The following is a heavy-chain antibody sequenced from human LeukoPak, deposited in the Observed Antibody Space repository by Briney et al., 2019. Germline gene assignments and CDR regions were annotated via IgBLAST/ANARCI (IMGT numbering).Heavy chain of an antibody. CDR2: IRGIGSTI. CDR1: GFTFSDYY. CDR3: ARFRLTVTTYAHLDY. Sequence: KPGGSLRLSCAASGFTFSDYYMSWIRQAPGKGWTWVSYIRGIGSTIDYADSVKGRFTISRDNAKKSLYLQMNSLRAEDTAVYYCARFRLTVTTYAHLDYWGQGTLVTVSS. D-gene: IGHD4-17*01. V-gene: IGHV3-11*01. J-gene: IGHJ4*02.